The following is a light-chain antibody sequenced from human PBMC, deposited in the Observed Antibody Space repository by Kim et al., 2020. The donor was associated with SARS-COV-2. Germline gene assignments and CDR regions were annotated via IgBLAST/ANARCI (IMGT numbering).Light chain of an antibody. CDR2: SNN. V-gene: IGLV1-44*01. CDR1: SSNIGSNT. CDR3: AAWDDSLNIYV. J-gene: IGLJ1*01. Sequence: QSVLTQPPSASGTPGQRVTISCSGSSSNIGSNTVNWYQQVPGTAPKLLIYSNNQRPSGVPDRFSGSKSGTPASLAISGLQSEDEADYYCAAWDDSLNIYVFGSGTKVTVL.